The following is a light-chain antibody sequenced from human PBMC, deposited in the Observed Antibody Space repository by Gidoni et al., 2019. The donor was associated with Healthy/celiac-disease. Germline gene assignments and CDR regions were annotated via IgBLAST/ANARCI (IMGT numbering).Light chain of an antibody. J-gene: IGKJ3*01. CDR3: QQYNNWPL. CDR1: QSVNSN. CDR2: GAS. Sequence: EIVMTQSPATPSVSPGERATLSCRASQSVNSNLAWYQQKPGQAPRLLIYGASTRATGIPARFSGSGSGTEFTLTISSLQSEDFAVYYCQQYNNWPLFGPGTKVDIK. V-gene: IGKV3-15*01.